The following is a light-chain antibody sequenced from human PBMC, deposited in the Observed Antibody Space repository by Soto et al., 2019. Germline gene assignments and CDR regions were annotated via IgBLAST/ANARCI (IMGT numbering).Light chain of an antibody. CDR3: SSHTSRSIWV. J-gene: IGLJ3*02. CDR1: SSDVGDYNF. Sequence: QSALTQPASVSGSPGQSITISCTGTSSDVGDYNFVSWYQQLPGKAPKLMIYEVSHRPSGVSNRFSGSKSGNTASLTISGLLAEEDDHYYCSSHTSRSIWVFGGGTKVTVL. V-gene: IGLV2-14*03. CDR2: EVS.